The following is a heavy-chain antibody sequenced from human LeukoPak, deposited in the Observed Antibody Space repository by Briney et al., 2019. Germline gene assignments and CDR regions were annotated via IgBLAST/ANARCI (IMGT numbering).Heavy chain of an antibody. CDR3: ARGGSGSYYSRNWFDP. J-gene: IGHJ5*02. D-gene: IGHD3-10*01. CDR2: FDPEDGET. V-gene: IGHV1-24*01. Sequence: GASVKVSCKVSGYTLTELSMHWVRQAPGKGLEWMGGFDPEDGETIYAQKFQGRVTMTEDTSTDTAYMELSSLRSEDTAVYYCARGGSGSYYSRNWFDPWGQGTLVTVSS. CDR1: GYTLTELS.